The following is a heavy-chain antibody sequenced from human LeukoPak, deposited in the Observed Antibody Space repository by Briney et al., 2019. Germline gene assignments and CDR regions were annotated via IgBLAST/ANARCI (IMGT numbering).Heavy chain of an antibody. V-gene: IGHV3-7*04. J-gene: IGHJ4*02. CDR3: ARDRGFSYGIDF. CDR2: IQQDGSEK. Sequence: GGSLRLSCAPSGFTFSDYWMSWVRQAPGKGLEWVANIQQDGSEKYYVDSVKGRFTISRDNTKKSLFLQVSSLRGEDTAVYYCARDRGFSYGIDFWGQGTLVTVSS. D-gene: IGHD5-18*01. CDR1: GFTFSDYW.